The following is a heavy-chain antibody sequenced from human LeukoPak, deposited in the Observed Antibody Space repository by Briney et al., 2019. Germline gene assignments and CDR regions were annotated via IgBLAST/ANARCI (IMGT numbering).Heavy chain of an antibody. V-gene: IGHV1-8*01. J-gene: IGHJ6*02. D-gene: IGHD3-10*01. CDR2: MNSNSGNT. CDR3: ARGGALVRGVAILYGMDV. Sequence: ASVKVSCRASGYSITGYDINWVRQAAGQGLEWVGWMNSNSGNTGYARKFQGSVTLTRDTSINTAYMEVNSLTSEDTAVYYCARGGALVRGVAILYGMDVWGQGTTVTVSS. CDR1: GYSITGYD.